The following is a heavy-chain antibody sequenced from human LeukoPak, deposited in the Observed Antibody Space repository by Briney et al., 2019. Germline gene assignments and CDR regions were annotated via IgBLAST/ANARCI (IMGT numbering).Heavy chain of an antibody. CDR1: GASITSFY. CDR3: ARGYSYGYRWFDP. D-gene: IGHD5-18*01. CDR2: IYYSANT. Sequence: KPSETLSLTCTVSGASITSFYWSWIRQPPGNGLEWIGYIYYSANTNYNPSLKSQVTISADMSKNQFSLKLSSVTAADTAVYYCARGYSYGYRWFDPWGQGTLVTVSS. V-gene: IGHV4-59*01. J-gene: IGHJ5*02.